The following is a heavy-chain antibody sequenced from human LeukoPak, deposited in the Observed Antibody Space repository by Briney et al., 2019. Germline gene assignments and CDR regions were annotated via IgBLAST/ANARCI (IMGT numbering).Heavy chain of an antibody. Sequence: GGSQRLSCAASGFTFSNYGMSWLRQAPGKGLEWVSAITGSGDDAYYADSVHGRFTMSRDNSKSTLYLQMSSLRVEDTAVYYCAKESRGSSPEFWGQGTLVTVSS. CDR3: AKESRGSSPEF. J-gene: IGHJ1*01. D-gene: IGHD1-26*01. CDR1: GFTFSNYG. CDR2: ITGSGDDA. V-gene: IGHV3-23*01.